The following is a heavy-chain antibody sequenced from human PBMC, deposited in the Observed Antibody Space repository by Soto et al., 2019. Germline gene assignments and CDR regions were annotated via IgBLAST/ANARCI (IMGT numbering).Heavy chain of an antibody. J-gene: IGHJ5*02. V-gene: IGHV2-5*01. CDR3: AHRRHYCSGASCYVWFDP. Sequence: ITLKESGHTLVNPTQTLTLTCTFSGFSLTSTGVGVGWIRQPPGKALEWIALIYWNDDTYYSPSLKSRLTITKDTSQNQVVLTVTNMDPVDTATYYCAHRRHYCSGASCYVWFDPWGQGTLVTVSS. CDR2: IYWNDDT. D-gene: IGHD2-15*01. CDR1: GFSLTSTGVG.